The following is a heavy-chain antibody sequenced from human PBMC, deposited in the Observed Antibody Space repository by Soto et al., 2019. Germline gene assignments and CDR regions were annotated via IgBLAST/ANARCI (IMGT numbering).Heavy chain of an antibody. V-gene: IGHV3-30-3*01. Sequence: PGGSLRLSCAASGFTFSSYAMHWVRQAPGKGLEWVAVISYDGSNKYYADSVKGRFTISRDNSKNTLYLQMNSLRAEDTAVYYCARDRQLSYYYYYGMDVWGQGTTVTVSS. J-gene: IGHJ6*02. CDR3: ARDRQLSYYYYYGMDV. CDR1: GFTFSSYA. D-gene: IGHD6-6*01. CDR2: ISYDGSNK.